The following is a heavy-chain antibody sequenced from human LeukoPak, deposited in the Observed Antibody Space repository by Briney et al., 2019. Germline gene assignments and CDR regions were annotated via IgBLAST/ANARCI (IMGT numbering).Heavy chain of an antibody. Sequence: PGGSLRLSCAASGFTFSNHAMSWVRQAPGKGLEWVSIIGRDGRNTHYADSVEGRFTISRDNSKSTLFLLVNSLRAEDTAVYYCAKGHAVIVPSTRYFDYWGQGTLVTVSS. V-gene: IGHV3-23*01. CDR3: AKGHAVIVPSTRYFDY. J-gene: IGHJ4*02. CDR2: IGRDGRNT. D-gene: IGHD3-22*01. CDR1: GFTFSNHA.